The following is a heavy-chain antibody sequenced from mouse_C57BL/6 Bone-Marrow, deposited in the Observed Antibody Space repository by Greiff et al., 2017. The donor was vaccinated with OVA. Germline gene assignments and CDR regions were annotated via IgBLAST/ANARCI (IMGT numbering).Heavy chain of an antibody. D-gene: IGHD1-1*01. CDR1: GFTFSDYG. Sequence: EVQRVESGGGLVQPGGSLKLSCAASGFTFSDYGMAWVRQAPRKGPEWVAFISNLAYSIYYADTVTGRFTISRENAKNILYLEMSSLRSEDKAMYYCARPDYYGSSYWYFDVWGTGTTVTVSS. V-gene: IGHV5-15*01. CDR2: ISNLAYSI. J-gene: IGHJ1*03. CDR3: ARPDYYGSSYWYFDV.